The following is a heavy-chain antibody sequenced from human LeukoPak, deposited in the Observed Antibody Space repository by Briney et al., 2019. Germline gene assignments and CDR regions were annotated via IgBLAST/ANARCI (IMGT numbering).Heavy chain of an antibody. CDR2: ISAYNGNT. D-gene: IGHD3-10*01. J-gene: IGHJ6*02. CDR3: ARGLAYYYGSGSYSNGMDV. CDR1: GYTFTSYG. Sequence: ASVKVSCKASGYTFTSYGISWVRQAPGQGLEWMGWISAYNGNTNYAQKLQGRVTMTTDTSMSTAYMELRSLRSDDTAVYYCARGLAYYYGSGSYSNGMDVWGQGTTVTVSS. V-gene: IGHV1-18*01.